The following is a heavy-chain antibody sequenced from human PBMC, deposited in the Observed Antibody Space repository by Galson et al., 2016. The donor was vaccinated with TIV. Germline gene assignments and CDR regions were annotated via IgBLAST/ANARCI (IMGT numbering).Heavy chain of an antibody. J-gene: IGHJ4*02. CDR2: INHRAIT. V-gene: IGHV4-34*01. Sequence: ETLSLTCAVYGGSLSGYYWSWIRQSPGKGLEWIGEINHRAITNYNPSLKSRVAISVDTSKTQFSLKVSSVTAADTAVYYCARYSNDEGDAYGFAYWGQGTLVTVSS. CDR1: GGSLSGYY. D-gene: IGHD1-1*01. CDR3: ARYSNDEGDAYGFAY.